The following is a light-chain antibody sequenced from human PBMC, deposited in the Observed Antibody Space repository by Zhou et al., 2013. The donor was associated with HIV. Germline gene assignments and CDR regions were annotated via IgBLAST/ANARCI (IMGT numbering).Light chain of an antibody. J-gene: IGKJ2*01. CDR3: QQYDTWPS. CDR2: DAS. CDR1: QSIDSGH. Sequence: EIVLTQSPGTLSLSPGERATLSCRASQSIDSGHLAWYQQRPGQTPRLLFSDASTRATGVPARFSGSGSGRDFTLTISGLQSEDFALYYCQQYDTWPSFGQGTKLQIK. V-gene: IGKV3-15*01.